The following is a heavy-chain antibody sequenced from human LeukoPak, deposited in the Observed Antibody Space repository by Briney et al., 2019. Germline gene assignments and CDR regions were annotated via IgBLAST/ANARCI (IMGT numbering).Heavy chain of an antibody. V-gene: IGHV3-21*01. Sequence: SGGSLRLSCAASGFTFSSYSMNWVRQAPGKGLEWVSSISSSSSYIHYADSVKGRFTISRDNAKNSLYLQMNSLRAEDTAVYYCARGDGSGSHWGQGTLVTVSS. J-gene: IGHJ4*02. CDR3: ARGDGSGSH. D-gene: IGHD3-10*01. CDR2: ISSSSSYI. CDR1: GFTFSSYS.